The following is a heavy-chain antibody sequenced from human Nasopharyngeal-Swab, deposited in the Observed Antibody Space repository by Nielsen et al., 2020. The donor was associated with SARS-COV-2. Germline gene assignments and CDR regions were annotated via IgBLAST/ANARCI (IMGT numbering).Heavy chain of an antibody. CDR1: GFTFSSYA. Sequence: GESLKISCAASGFTFSSYAMHWVRQAPGTGLEWVAVISYDGSNKYYADSVKGRFTISRDNSKNTLYLQMNSLRAEDTAVYYCARDRYYYGSGRCFDYWGQGTLVTVSS. CDR2: ISYDGSNK. D-gene: IGHD3-10*01. V-gene: IGHV3-30*01. CDR3: ARDRYYYGSGRCFDY. J-gene: IGHJ4*02.